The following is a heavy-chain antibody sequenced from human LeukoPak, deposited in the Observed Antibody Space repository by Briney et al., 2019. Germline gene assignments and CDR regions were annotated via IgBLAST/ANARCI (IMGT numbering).Heavy chain of an antibody. V-gene: IGHV3-7*01. CDR1: GFTVSSNY. J-gene: IGHJ4*02. CDR2: IKHDGSEI. CDR3: ARAGFGVPFDY. D-gene: IGHD3-3*01. Sequence: GGSLRLSCAASGFTVSSNYMNWVRQSPGEGLEWVANIKHDGSEIYYVDSVKGRFTISRDNAKNSLFLQMSSLRAEDSALYYCARAGFGVPFDYWGQGTLVTVSS.